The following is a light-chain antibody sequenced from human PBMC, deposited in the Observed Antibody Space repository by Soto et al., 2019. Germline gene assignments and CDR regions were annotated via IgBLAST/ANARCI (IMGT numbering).Light chain of an antibody. V-gene: IGKV3-20*01. Sequence: SPGEASSLYFRALQSVSSNHLAWYQQRPGQSPRRLIFRASKRATGIPDRFSGSGSGTDFTLTISSLEPEDFAVYYCQQYGSTPYTFGQGTKVDIK. CDR1: QSVSSNH. J-gene: IGKJ2*01. CDR3: QQYGSTPYT. CDR2: RAS.